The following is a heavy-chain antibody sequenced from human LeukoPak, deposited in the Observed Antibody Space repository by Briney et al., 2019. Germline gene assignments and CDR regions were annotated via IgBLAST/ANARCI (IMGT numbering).Heavy chain of an antibody. CDR2: IFNSGSS. D-gene: IGHD2-2*01. Sequence: SETLSLTCTVSGGYISSCYWSWIRQPPGKGLEWIGYIFNSGSSNYNPSLKSRVTISVDTSKNQFSLKLSSVTAADTAVYFCALGDCSSTSCYVFDYWGQGTLVTVSS. CDR3: ALGDCSSTSCYVFDY. V-gene: IGHV4-59*01. J-gene: IGHJ4*02. CDR1: GGYISSCY.